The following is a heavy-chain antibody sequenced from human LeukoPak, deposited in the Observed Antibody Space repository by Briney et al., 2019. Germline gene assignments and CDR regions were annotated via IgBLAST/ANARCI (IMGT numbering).Heavy chain of an antibody. CDR3: ATGAVLRYFDPSAEYFQH. CDR2: FDPEDGET. D-gene: IGHD3-9*01. J-gene: IGHJ1*01. V-gene: IGHV1-24*01. CDR1: GDTLTELS. Sequence: ASVKVSCKVSGDTLTELSMHWVRQAPGKGLEWMGGFDPEDGETIYAQKFQGRVTMTEDTSTDTAYMELSSPRSEDTAVYYCATGAVLRYFDPSAEYFQHWGQGTLVTVSS.